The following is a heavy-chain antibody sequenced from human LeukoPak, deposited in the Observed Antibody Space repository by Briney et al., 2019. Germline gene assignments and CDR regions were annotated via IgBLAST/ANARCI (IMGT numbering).Heavy chain of an antibody. CDR2: FDVIDGET. Sequence: ASVKVSYTVSGSSLTELSLYWVRHAPGKGLEWMGGFDVIDGETFYAQKFQGRVTMTEDSSADTAYMELRSLTSDDTALYYCAAGRPYSLLDYWGQGTLVTVSS. CDR1: GSSLTELS. CDR3: AAGRPYSLLDY. D-gene: IGHD5-18*01. J-gene: IGHJ4*02. V-gene: IGHV1-24*01.